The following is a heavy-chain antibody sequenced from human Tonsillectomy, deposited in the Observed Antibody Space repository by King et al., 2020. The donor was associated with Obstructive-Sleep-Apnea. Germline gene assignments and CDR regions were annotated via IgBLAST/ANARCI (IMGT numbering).Heavy chain of an antibody. Sequence: VQLVESGGGVVQPGRSLRLSCAASGFTFSSYGMHWVRQAPGKGLEWVAVIWYDGSNKYYADSVKGRFTISRDNSKNTLYLQMNSLRAEDTAVYYCAGLGIGLPDYWGQGTLVTVSS. V-gene: IGHV3-33*01. CDR1: GFTFSSYG. D-gene: IGHD2-2*03. CDR2: IWYDGSNK. CDR3: AGLGIGLPDY. J-gene: IGHJ4*02.